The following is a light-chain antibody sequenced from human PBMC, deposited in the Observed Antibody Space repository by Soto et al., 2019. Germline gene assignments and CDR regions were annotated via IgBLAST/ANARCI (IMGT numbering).Light chain of an antibody. V-gene: IGKV3-20*01. J-gene: IGKJ1*01. CDR2: GAS. CDR1: QTVSSNY. CDR3: QQYGASPKT. Sequence: ENVLTQSPGTLSLSPGERATLSCRASQTVSSNYLAWYQQTPGQPPRLLIYGASSRATGIPDRFSGSGSGTDFTLTISRLEPEDFAVYFCQQYGASPKTFGQGTKVEIK.